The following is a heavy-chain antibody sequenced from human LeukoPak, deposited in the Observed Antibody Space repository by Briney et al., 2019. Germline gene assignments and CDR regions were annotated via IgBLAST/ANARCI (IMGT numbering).Heavy chain of an antibody. CDR1: GFTFRYFG. J-gene: IGHJ4*02. CDR3: VRRSGDWYDY. Sequence: GGSLGLSCSASGFTFRYFGIHWVCQAPGEGLEFVSGVSADGQTAHYIESVKGRLTISRDNSKSTLFLQMSSLKTEDTAVYYCVRRSGDWYDYWGQGTVVTVSS. D-gene: IGHD2-21*02. V-gene: IGHV3-64D*06. CDR2: VSADGQTA.